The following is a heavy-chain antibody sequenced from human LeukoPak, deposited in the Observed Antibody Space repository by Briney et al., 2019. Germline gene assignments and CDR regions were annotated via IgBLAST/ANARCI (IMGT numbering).Heavy chain of an antibody. CDR2: IYTGNGNT. V-gene: IGHV1-3*04. D-gene: IGHD3-22*01. CDR3: ARDLLPNYDSSGNYSPFDY. CDR1: GYTFTSYA. Sequence: AASVKVSCKASGYTFTSYAVHWVRQAPGQRLEWMGLIYTGNGNTKYSQRFQGRVTMTRDTSTSTVYMELSSLRSEDTAVYYCARDLLPNYDSSGNYSPFDYWGQGTLVTVSS. J-gene: IGHJ4*02.